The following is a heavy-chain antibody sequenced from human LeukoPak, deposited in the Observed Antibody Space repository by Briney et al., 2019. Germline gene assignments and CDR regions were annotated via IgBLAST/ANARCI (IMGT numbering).Heavy chain of an antibody. CDR3: ARDRGGYDLGWFDP. J-gene: IGHJ5*02. V-gene: IGHV1-2*02. CDR1: GYTFTGYY. D-gene: IGHD5-12*01. CDR2: INPNSGGT. Sequence: ASVKVSCKASGYTFTGYYMHWVRQAPGQGLEWMGWINPNSGGTNYAQKFQGRVTMTRDTSISTAYMELSRLRSDDTAVYYCARDRGGYDLGWFDPWGQGTLVTASS.